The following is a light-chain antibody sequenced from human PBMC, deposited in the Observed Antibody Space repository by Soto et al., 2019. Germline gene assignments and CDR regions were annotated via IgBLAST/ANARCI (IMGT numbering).Light chain of an antibody. V-gene: IGLV2-14*01. Sequence: QSVLSQPASVSGSPGQSITISCTGTSSGVGGYEYVSWYQHQPDKAPKLIIYDVTNRPSGVSTRFSGSKSGNTASLTISGIQTEDEADYYCASITRSSTSVFGTGTKVTVL. CDR2: DVT. J-gene: IGLJ1*01. CDR3: ASITRSSTSV. CDR1: SSGVGGYEY.